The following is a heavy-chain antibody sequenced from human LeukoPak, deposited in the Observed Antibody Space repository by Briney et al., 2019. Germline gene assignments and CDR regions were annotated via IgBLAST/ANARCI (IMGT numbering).Heavy chain of an antibody. CDR3: AKVSSSWYLSDY. V-gene: IGHV3-23*01. Sequence: PGGSLRLSCAASGFTFSSYAMSWVRQAPGKGLEWVSAISGSGGSTYYAGSVKGRFTISRDNSKNTLYLQMNSLRAEVTAVYYCAKVSSSWYLSDYWGQGTLVTVSS. D-gene: IGHD6-13*01. CDR2: ISGSGGST. J-gene: IGHJ4*02. CDR1: GFTFSSYA.